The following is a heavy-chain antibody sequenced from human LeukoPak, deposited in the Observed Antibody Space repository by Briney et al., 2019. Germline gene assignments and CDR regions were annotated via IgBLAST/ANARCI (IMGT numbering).Heavy chain of an antibody. D-gene: IGHD6-13*01. Sequence: SETLSLTCTVSGGSISSYYWSWVRQPPGKGLEWIGYIYYSGSTNYNPSLKSRVTISVDTSKIQFSLKLSSVTAADTAVYYCARDLGIAAAGFDYWGQGTLVTVSS. CDR1: GGSISSYY. V-gene: IGHV4-59*01. CDR3: ARDLGIAAAGFDY. J-gene: IGHJ4*02. CDR2: IYYSGST.